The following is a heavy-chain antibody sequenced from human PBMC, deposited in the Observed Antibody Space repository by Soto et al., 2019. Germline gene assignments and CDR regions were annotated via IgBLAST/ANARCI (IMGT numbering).Heavy chain of an antibody. CDR2: ISAYNGNT. J-gene: IGHJ5*02. Sequence: GASVKVSCKASGYTFTSYGISWVRQAPGQGLEWMGWISAYNGNTNYAQKLQGRVTMTTDTSTSTAYMELRSLRSDDTAVYYCARDLVVVVAATDGRNNWFDPWGQGTLVTVSS. CDR1: GYTFTSYG. D-gene: IGHD2-15*01. V-gene: IGHV1-18*01. CDR3: ARDLVVVVAATDGRNNWFDP.